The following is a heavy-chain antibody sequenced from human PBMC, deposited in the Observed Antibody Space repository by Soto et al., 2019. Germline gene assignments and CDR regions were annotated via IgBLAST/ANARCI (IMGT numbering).Heavy chain of an antibody. CDR2: ISPNSGRA. D-gene: IGHD3-3*01. Sequence: QVQLVQSGAEMKRPGASVKVSCKASGYTFSKYDVSWVRQAPGQGLEWLGLISPNSGRASYSEKFQGRVTMSTDTPTTTAYLELRSLRSDDTAVYYCVWQYFDFWTDYPDFDYWGQGTLVTVSS. V-gene: IGHV1-18*04. CDR3: VWQYFDFWTDYPDFDY. J-gene: IGHJ4*02. CDR1: GYTFSKYD.